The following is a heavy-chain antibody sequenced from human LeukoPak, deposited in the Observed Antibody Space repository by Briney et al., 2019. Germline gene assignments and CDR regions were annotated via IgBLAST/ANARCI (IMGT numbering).Heavy chain of an antibody. Sequence: GGSLRLSCAASGVTFSNYAMSWVRQAPGKRLEWVSAISGSGGSTYYADSVKGRFTTSRDNSKNTLYLKMNSLRAEDTAIYYCARCTTGNTHYPIDYWGQGTLVTVSS. CDR2: ISGSGGST. D-gene: IGHD4-17*01. CDR1: GVTFSNYA. V-gene: IGHV3-23*01. J-gene: IGHJ4*02. CDR3: ARCTTGNTHYPIDY.